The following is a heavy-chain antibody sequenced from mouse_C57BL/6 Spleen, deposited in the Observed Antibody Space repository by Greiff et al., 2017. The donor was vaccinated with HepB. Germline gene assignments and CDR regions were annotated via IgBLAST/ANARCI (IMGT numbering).Heavy chain of an antibody. D-gene: IGHD2-5*01. CDR3: TRKGYYSNPYAMDY. CDR2: IDPETGGT. Sequence: QVQLKESGAELVRPGASVTLSCKASGYTFTDYEMHWVKQTPVHGLEWIGAIDPETGGTAYNQKFKGKAILTADKSSTTAYMELRSLTSEDSAVYYCTRKGYYSNPYAMDYWGQGTSVTVSS. J-gene: IGHJ4*01. CDR1: GYTFTDYE. V-gene: IGHV1-15*01.